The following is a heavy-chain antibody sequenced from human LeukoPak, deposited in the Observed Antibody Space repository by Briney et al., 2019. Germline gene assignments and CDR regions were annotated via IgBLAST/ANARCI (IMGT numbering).Heavy chain of an antibody. CDR3: ARDPEYYDSSGYLGS. D-gene: IGHD3-22*01. Sequence: SGGSLRLSCAASGFTFSSYWMHWVRQAPGKGLVWVSCINSDGSSTSYADSVKGRFTISRDNAKNTLYLQMNSLRAEDTAVYYCARDPEYYDSSGYLGSWGQGTLVTVSS. CDR2: INSDGSST. CDR1: GFTFSSYW. V-gene: IGHV3-74*01. J-gene: IGHJ5*02.